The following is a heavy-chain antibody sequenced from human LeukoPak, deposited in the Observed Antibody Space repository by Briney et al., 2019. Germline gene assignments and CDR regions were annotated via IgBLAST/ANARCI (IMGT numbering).Heavy chain of an antibody. CDR2: ISNSGGTA. CDR3: AKIGSSANFDY. V-gene: IGHV3-23*01. CDR1: GFTFSTYA. Sequence: PGGSLRLSCAASGFTFSTYAMGWVRQAPGKGLDWVSSISNSGGTAYSADSVKGRFTISRDNPKNTLYLQMNSLTAGDTAVYYCAKIGSSANFDYWGQGTLVTVSS. D-gene: IGHD2-15*01. J-gene: IGHJ4*02.